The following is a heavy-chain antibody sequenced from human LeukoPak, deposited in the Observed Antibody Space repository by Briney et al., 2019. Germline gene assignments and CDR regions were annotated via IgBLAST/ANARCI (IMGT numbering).Heavy chain of an antibody. D-gene: IGHD4-23*01. Sequence: ASVKVSCKASGYTFIGYYMHWVRQAPGQGLEWMGWINPNSGGTNYAQKFQGRVTMTRDTSISTAYMELSRLRSDDTAVYYCARSRIVTYYGGNEDYYFDYWGQGTLVTVSS. CDR1: GYTFIGYY. CDR3: ARSRIVTYYGGNEDYYFDY. J-gene: IGHJ4*02. V-gene: IGHV1-2*02. CDR2: INPNSGGT.